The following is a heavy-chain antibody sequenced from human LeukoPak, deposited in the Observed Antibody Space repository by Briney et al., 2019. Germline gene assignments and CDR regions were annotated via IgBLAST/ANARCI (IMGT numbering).Heavy chain of an antibody. D-gene: IGHD3-10*01. J-gene: IGHJ4*02. Sequence: ASVKVSCKASGCTFTGYYMHWVRQAPGQGLEWMGWINPNRGCTNYAQTFDGRVTMTRDTPISTAYMALSSLRSADTAVYYCAREELWFGELSCLAYWGQGILVTVSS. CDR3: AREELWFGELSCLAY. V-gene: IGHV1-2*02. CDR2: INPNRGCT. CDR1: GCTFTGYY.